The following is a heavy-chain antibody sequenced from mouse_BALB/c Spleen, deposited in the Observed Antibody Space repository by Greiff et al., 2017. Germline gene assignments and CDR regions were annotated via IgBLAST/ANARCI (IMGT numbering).Heavy chain of an antibody. Sequence: EVMLVESGGGLVQPGGSLQLSCAASGFTFSSYGMSWVRQTPDKRLELVATINSNGGSTYYPDSVKGRFTISRDNAKNTLYLQMSSLKSEDTAMYYGARDTVVAPYAMDYWGEGTSVTVSS. CDR2: INSNGGST. V-gene: IGHV5-6-3*01. D-gene: IGHD1-1*01. CDR1: GFTFSSYG. J-gene: IGHJ4*01. CDR3: ARDTVVAPYAMDY.